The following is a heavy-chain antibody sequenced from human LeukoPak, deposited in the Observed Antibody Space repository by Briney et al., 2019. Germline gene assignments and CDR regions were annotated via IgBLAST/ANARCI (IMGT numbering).Heavy chain of an antibody. J-gene: IGHJ4*02. CDR1: GGSISSSGYY. V-gene: IGHV4-39*01. CDR3: ARQDLSWYYFDY. CDR2: IYYSGST. Sequence: NPSETLSLTCTVSGGSISSSGYYWGWIRQPPGKGLEWIGSIYYSGSTYYNPSLKSRLTISVDTSKNQFSLKLNSVTAADTAVYYCARQDLSWYYFDYWGQGTLVTVSS.